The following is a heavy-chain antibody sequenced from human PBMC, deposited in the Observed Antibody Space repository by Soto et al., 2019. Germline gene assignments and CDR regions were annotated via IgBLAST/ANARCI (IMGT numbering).Heavy chain of an antibody. J-gene: IGHJ4*02. CDR3: PTHPYTAGWWAPVGFDH. CDR1: GYSIRGGYY. Sequence: SETLALTCKVSGYSIRGGYYWGWIRQPPGKGLEWTGSSYHSGRTYHNPPLKSRVTISVDTSKNQLSLNVLSVTAADTAVYYCPTHPYTAGWWAPVGFDHWGQGTLVTVS. CDR2: SYHSGRT. D-gene: IGHD6-19*01. V-gene: IGHV4-38-2*02.